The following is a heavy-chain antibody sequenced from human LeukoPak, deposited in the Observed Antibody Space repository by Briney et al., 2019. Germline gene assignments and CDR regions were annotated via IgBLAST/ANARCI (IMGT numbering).Heavy chain of an antibody. J-gene: IGHJ6*03. CDR3: ASSGDDPYYYYMDV. CDR1: GFTVSSNY. CDR2: IYSGGST. D-gene: IGHD3-10*01. V-gene: IGHV3-66*01. Sequence: GGSLRLSCAASGFTVSSNYMSWVRQAPGKGLEWVSVIYSGGSTYYADSVKGRFTISRDNSKNTLYLQMNSLRAEDTAVYYCASSGDDPYYYYMDVWGKGTTVTVSS.